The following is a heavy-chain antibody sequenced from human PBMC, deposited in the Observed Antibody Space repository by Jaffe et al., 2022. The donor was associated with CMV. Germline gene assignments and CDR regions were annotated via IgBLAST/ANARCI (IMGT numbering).Heavy chain of an antibody. CDR1: GFSLSTSGVG. CDR3: APWTRGYYFDY. CDR2: IYWNDDK. V-gene: IGHV2-5*01. J-gene: IGHJ4*02. D-gene: IGHD3-3*01. Sequence: QITLKESGPTLVKPTQTLTLTCTFSGFSLSTSGVGVGWIRQPPGKALEWLALIYWNDDKRYSPSLKSRLTITKDTSKNQVVLTMTNMDPVDTATYYCAPWTRGYYFDYWGQGTLVTVSS.